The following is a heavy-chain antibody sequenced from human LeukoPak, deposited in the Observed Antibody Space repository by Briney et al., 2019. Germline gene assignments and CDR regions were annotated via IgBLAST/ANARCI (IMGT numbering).Heavy chain of an antibody. CDR1: GLTFSDYW. D-gene: IGHD3-3*01. J-gene: IGHJ4*02. Sequence: PGGSLRLSCAASGLTFSDYWMSWVRQAPGKGLEWVANIKEDGSEKYYVDSVKGRFTISRDNAENSVYLQMNSLRAEDTAVYYCARDGDFWSGYYIYWGQGTLVTVSS. CDR3: ARDGDFWSGYYIY. V-gene: IGHV3-7*03. CDR2: IKEDGSEK.